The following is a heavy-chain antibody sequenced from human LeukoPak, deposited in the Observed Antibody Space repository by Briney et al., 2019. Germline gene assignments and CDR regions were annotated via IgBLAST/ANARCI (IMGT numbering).Heavy chain of an antibody. CDR1: GGSFSHYY. CDR3: ARDGRFPPEVLPRYFDY. V-gene: IGHV4-34*01. D-gene: IGHD1-26*01. Sequence: PSETLSLTCAVYGGSFSHYYWSWIRQPPGKGLEWIGEINHSGSTNYDPSLKSRVTISVDTSKNQFSLKLSSVTAADTAVYCCARDGRFPPEVLPRYFDYWGQGTLVTVSS. J-gene: IGHJ4*02. CDR2: INHSGST.